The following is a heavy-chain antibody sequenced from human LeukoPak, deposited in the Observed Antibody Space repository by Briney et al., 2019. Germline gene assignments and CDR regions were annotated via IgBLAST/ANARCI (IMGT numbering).Heavy chain of an antibody. J-gene: IGHJ5*02. CDR3: ARDKEYCSSTSCYGWFDP. CDR1: GFTFSSYS. V-gene: IGHV3-21*01. CDR2: ISSSSSYI. D-gene: IGHD2-2*01. Sequence: GGSLRLSCAASGFTFSSYSMNWVRQAPGKGLEWVSSISSSSSYIYYADSVEGRFTISRDNSKNTLYLQMNSLRAEDTAVYYCARDKEYCSSTSCYGWFDPWGQGTLVTVSS.